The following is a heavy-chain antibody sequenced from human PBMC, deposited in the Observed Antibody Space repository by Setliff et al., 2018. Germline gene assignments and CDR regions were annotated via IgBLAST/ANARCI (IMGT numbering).Heavy chain of an antibody. D-gene: IGHD5-12*01. Sequence: ASVKVSCKASGYTFTNYAMSWMRQAPGQGLEWMGWINTNTGNPSYAQGFTGRFVFSLDTSVSTAYLQISSLKSEDSAVYYCARASRFGTIRYRGDYYMDVWGKGTAVTVSS. CDR3: ARASRFGTIRYRGDYYMDV. CDR1: GYTFTNYA. CDR2: INTNTGNP. V-gene: IGHV7-4-1*02. J-gene: IGHJ6*03.